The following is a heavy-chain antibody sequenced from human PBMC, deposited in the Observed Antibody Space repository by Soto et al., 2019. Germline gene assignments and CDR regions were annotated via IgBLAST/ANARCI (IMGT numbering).Heavy chain of an antibody. CDR3: ARDWDFYDSSGYYFGDAFDI. V-gene: IGHV1-69*04. CDR1: GGTLSSYT. D-gene: IGHD3-22*01. J-gene: IGHJ3*02. CDR2: IIPILGIA. Sequence: GASVKVSCKASGGTLSSYTISWVRQAPGKGLEWMGRIIPILGIANYAQKFQGRVTITADKSTSTAYMELSSLRSEDTAVYYCARDWDFYDSSGYYFGDAFDIWGQGTMVTVSS.